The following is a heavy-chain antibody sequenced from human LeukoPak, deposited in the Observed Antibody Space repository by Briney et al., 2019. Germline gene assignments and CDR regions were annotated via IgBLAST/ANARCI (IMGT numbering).Heavy chain of an antibody. CDR3: ARRGGSSGWHQFDY. J-gene: IGHJ4*02. D-gene: IGHD6-19*01. Sequence: TGGSLRLSCAASGFTFSSYWMSWVRQAPGKGLEWIGYTHHSGNTLYNPSLKSRVTTSVDTSKNQFSLKLSSVTATDTAVYYCARRGGSSGWHQFDYWGQGTLVTVSS. CDR2: THHSGNT. CDR1: GFTFSSYW. V-gene: IGHV4-59*08.